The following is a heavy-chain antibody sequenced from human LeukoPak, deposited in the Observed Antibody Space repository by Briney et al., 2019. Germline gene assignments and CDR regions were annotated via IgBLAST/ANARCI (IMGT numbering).Heavy chain of an antibody. V-gene: IGHV4-59*08. D-gene: IGHD3-9*01. CDR2: IYYSGST. CDR3: ARRNILTEGEAFDI. CDR1: GGSISSYY. J-gene: IGHJ3*02. Sequence: KSSETLSLTCTVSGGSISSYYWSWIRQPPGKGLEWIGYIYYSGSTNYNPSLKSRVTITVDTSKNQFSLKLNSVTAADTAVYYCARRNILTEGEAFDIWGQGTLVTVSS.